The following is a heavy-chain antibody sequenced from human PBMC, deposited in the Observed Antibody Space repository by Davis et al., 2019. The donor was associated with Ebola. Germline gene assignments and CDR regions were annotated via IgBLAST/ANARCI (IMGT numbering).Heavy chain of an antibody. CDR3: ARDFILLESPGSVFDP. J-gene: IGHJ5*02. CDR1: GYTFTSYD. Sequence: ASVKVSCKASGYTFTSYDINWVRQATGQGLEWMGWMNPNSGNTGYAQKFQGRVTMTRNTSISTAYMELSSLRSEDTAVYYCARDFILLESPGSVFDPWGQGTLVTVSS. CDR2: MNPNSGNT. D-gene: IGHD3-3*01. V-gene: IGHV1-8*01.